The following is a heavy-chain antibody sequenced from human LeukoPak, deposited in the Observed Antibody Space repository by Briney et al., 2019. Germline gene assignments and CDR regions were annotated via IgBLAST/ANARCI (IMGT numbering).Heavy chain of an antibody. CDR1: GGTFSSYA. J-gene: IGHJ5*02. CDR2: IIPIFGTA. CDR3: ASAGYCTNGVCYNRFDP. V-gene: IGHV1-69*06. Sequence: ASVSVSCKASGGTFSSYAISWVRQAPGQGLEWMGGIIPIFGTANYAQKFQGRVTITADKSTSTAYMELSSLRSEDTAVYYCASAGYCTNGVCYNRFDPWGQGTLVTVSS. D-gene: IGHD2-8*01.